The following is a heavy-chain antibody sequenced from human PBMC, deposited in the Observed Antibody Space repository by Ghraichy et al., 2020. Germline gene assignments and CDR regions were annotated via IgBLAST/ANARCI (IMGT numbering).Heavy chain of an antibody. CDR1: GFTFSDYY. CDR2: ISSSGSTI. J-gene: IGHJ4*02. D-gene: IGHD6-13*01. V-gene: IGHV3-11*01. Sequence: GGSLRLSCAASGFTFSDYYMSWIRQAPGKGLEWVSYISSSGSTIYYADSVKGRFTISRDNAKNSLYLQMNSLRAEDTAVYYCARVVFGYSSSWYNSYFDYWGQGTLVTVSS. CDR3: ARVVFGYSSSWYNSYFDY.